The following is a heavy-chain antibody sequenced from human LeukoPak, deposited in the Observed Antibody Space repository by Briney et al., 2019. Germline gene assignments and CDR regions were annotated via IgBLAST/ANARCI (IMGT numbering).Heavy chain of an antibody. Sequence: PSETLSLTCTVSGGSISSYYWSWIRQPPGKGLEWIGYIYYSGSTNYNPSLKSRVTISVDTSKNQFSLKLSSVTAADTAVYYCARGLRYYYDSSPKAKFDPWGQGTLVTVSS. CDR3: ARGLRYYYDSSPKAKFDP. J-gene: IGHJ5*02. CDR2: IYYSGST. D-gene: IGHD3-22*01. CDR1: GGSISSYY. V-gene: IGHV4-59*01.